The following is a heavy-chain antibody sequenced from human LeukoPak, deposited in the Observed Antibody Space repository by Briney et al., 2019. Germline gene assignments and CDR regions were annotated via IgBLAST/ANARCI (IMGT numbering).Heavy chain of an antibody. CDR2: ISYDGSNK. Sequence: GGSLRLSCAASRFTFSSYAMHWVRQAPGKGLEWVAVISYDGSNKYYADSVKGRFTISRDNSKNTLYLQMNSLRAEDTAVYYCARGRGSRPYYFDYWGQGTLVTVSS. CDR3: ARGRGSRPYYFDY. J-gene: IGHJ4*02. V-gene: IGHV3-30-3*01. CDR1: RFTFSSYA. D-gene: IGHD5-24*01.